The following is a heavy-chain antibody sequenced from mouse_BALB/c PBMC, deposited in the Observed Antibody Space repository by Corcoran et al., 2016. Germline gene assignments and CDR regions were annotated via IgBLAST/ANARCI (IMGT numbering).Heavy chain of an antibody. V-gene: IGHV9-3-1*01. CDR1: GYTFTNYG. CDR3: ARYYGYDENWYFDV. J-gene: IGHJ1*01. D-gene: IGHD2-2*01. CDR2: INTYTGEP. Sequence: QIQLVQSGPELKKPGETVKISCKASGYTFTNYGMNWVKQAPGKGLKWMGWINTYTGEPTYADYFKGRFAFSLETSASTAYLQINNLKNEDTATYFCARYYGYDENWYFDVWGAGTTVTVSS.